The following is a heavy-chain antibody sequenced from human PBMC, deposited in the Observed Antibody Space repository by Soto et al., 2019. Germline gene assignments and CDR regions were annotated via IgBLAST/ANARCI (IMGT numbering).Heavy chain of an antibody. V-gene: IGHV3-48*02. CDR1: GFTFSSYS. CDR3: ARERNYDFWSGPPVYYYGMDV. CDR2: ISSSSSTI. D-gene: IGHD3-3*01. J-gene: IGHJ6*02. Sequence: GGSLRLSCAASGFTFSSYSMNWVRQAPGKGLEWVSYISSSSSTIYYADSVKGRFTISRDNAKNSLYLQMNSLRDEDTAVYYCARERNYDFWSGPPVYYYGMDVWGQGTTVTVSS.